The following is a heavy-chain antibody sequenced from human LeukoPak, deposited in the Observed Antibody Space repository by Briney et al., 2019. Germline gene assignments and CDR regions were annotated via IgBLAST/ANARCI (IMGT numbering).Heavy chain of an antibody. J-gene: IGHJ6*02. V-gene: IGHV1-69*01. Sequence: EASVKVSCKASGGTLSSYAISWVRQAPGQGLEWMGGIIPIFGTANYAQKFQGRVTITADESTSTAYMELSSLRSEDTAVYYCAIAYCGGDCYTDYYYGMDVWGQGTTVTVSS. CDR1: GGTLSSYA. CDR2: IIPIFGTA. D-gene: IGHD2-21*02. CDR3: AIAYCGGDCYTDYYYGMDV.